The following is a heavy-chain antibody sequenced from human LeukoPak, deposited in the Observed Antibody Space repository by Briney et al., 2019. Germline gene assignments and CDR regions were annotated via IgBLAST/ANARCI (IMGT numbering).Heavy chain of an antibody. CDR3: ARHYHSVCDGRRWFDS. CDR1: GGSIISSDYY. D-gene: IGHD5/OR15-5a*01. CDR2: IYYSGIT. J-gene: IGHJ5*01. V-gene: IGHV4-39*01. Sequence: PSETLSLTCTVSGGSIISSDYYWGWIRQPPGKGLEWIGSIYYSGITYCKPSPRSRVTISVDTSKNQFSLKLSSVTAADTAVYYCARHYHSVCDGRRWFDSWGQGTLVTVSS.